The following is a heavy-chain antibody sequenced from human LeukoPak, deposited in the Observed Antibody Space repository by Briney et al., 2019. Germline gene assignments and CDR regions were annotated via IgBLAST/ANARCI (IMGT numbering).Heavy chain of an antibody. CDR3: AKLRSGGPAPGNY. CDR1: GFTFSSYA. Sequence: GGSLRLSCAASGFTFSSYAMSWVRQAPGKGLACVSAISGSDDSTYYADSVKGRFTISRDNSKNTVYLQMNSLRAEDTAVYYCAKLRSGGPAPGNYWGQGTLVTVSS. D-gene: IGHD6-13*01. J-gene: IGHJ4*02. V-gene: IGHV3-23*01. CDR2: ISGSDDST.